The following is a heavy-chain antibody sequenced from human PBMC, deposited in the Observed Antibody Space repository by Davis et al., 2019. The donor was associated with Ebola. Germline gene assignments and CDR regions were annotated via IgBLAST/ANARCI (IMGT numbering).Heavy chain of an antibody. D-gene: IGHD1-1*01. CDR3: ASQHWYYGMDV. CDR2: IYYSGST. V-gene: IGHV4-34*01. J-gene: IGHJ6*02. CDR1: GGSFSGYY. Sequence: GSLRLSCAVYGGSFSGYYWSWIRQPPGKGLEWIGSIYYSGSTYYNPSLKSRVTISVDTSKNQFSLKLSSVTAADTAVYYCASQHWYYGMDVWGQGTTVTVSS.